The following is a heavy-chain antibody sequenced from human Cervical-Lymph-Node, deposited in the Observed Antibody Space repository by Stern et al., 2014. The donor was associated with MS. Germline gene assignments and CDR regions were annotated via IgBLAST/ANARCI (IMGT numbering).Heavy chain of an antibody. J-gene: IGHJ4*02. CDR2: IIPNIGTA. Sequence: VQLVESGAEVQKPGSSVKVSCRASGCTFSSSDISWVRQAPGQGLEWMGGIIPNIGTANYAQKYQGRVTITEDESTSTAYMELSSLRSEDTAIYYCALGGFGHYFEYWGQGTLVTVSS. CDR1: GCTFSSSD. CDR3: ALGGFGHYFEY. V-gene: IGHV1-69*01. D-gene: IGHD3-10*01.